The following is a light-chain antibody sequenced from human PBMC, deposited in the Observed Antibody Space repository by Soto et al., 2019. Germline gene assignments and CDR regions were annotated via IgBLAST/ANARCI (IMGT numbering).Light chain of an antibody. CDR1: SSDIGAYNY. V-gene: IGLV2-14*01. CDR2: DVS. Sequence: QSALTQSASVSGSPGQSITISFTGTSSDIGAYNYVSWYQQHPGKAPKLMIYDVSNRPSGVSNRFSVSKSGNTASLTISGLQDEDEADYYCSSYTGSSTPYVFGTGTKVTVL. CDR3: SSYTGSSTPYV. J-gene: IGLJ1*01.